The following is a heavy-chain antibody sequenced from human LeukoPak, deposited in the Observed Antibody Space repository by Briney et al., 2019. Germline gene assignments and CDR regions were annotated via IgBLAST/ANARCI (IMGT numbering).Heavy chain of an antibody. CDR1: GYTFTGYY. J-gene: IGHJ4*02. V-gene: IGHV1-2*02. D-gene: IGHD3-22*01. CDR3: ARVGHYYDSCGYYTFDY. Sequence: GASVKVSCKASGYTFTGYYMHWVRQAPGQGLEWMGWINPNSGDTNYAQKFQGRVTMTRDTSISTAYMELSNLRSDDAAVYYCARVGHYYDSCGYYTFDYWGQGTLVTVSS. CDR2: INPNSGDT.